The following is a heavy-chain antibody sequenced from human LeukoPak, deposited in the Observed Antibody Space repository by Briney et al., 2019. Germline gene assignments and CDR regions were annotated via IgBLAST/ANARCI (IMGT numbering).Heavy chain of an antibody. CDR3: ATQATSGWHFS. D-gene: IGHD6-19*01. CDR1: GYTFTGYY. V-gene: IGHV1-2*02. J-gene: IGHJ5*02. CDR2: INPNSGGT. Sequence: ASVKVSCKASGYTFTGYYMHWVRQAPGQGPEWMGWINPNSGGTNYAQKFQGRVTMTRDTSLSTVYMELNRLRSDDTAVYYCATQATSGWHFSWGQGTLVTVSS.